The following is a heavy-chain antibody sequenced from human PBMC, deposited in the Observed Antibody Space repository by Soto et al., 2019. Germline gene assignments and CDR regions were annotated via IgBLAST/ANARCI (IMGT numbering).Heavy chain of an antibody. V-gene: IGHV4-4*07. CDR2: IYTSGST. Sequence: QVQLQESGPGLVKPSETLSLTCTVSGGSISSYYWSWIRQPAGKGLEWIGRIYTSGSTNYNPSLKSGVTMSVATSKNRCPLKLSSVTAADTAVYYCASGYGDYRFDYWGQGTLVTVSS. CDR3: ASGYGDYRFDY. CDR1: GGSISSYY. J-gene: IGHJ4*02. D-gene: IGHD4-17*01.